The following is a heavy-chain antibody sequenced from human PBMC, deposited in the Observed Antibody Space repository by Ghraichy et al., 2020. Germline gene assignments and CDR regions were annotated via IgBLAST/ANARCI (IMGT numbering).Heavy chain of an antibody. CDR1: GYTFTSYG. CDR2: ISAYNGNT. CDR3: ARDQETWIQLWLPLYYYGMDV. Sequence: ASVKVSCKASGYTFTSYGISWVRQAPGQGLEWMGWISAYNGNTNYAQKLQGRVTMTTDTSTSTAYMELRSLRSDDTAVYYCARDQETWIQLWLPLYYYGMDVWGQGTTVTVSS. V-gene: IGHV1-18*01. J-gene: IGHJ6*02. D-gene: IGHD5-18*01.